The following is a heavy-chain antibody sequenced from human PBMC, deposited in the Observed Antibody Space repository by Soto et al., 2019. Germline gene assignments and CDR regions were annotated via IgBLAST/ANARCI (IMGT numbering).Heavy chain of an antibody. CDR2: INHSGST. CDR1: GGSFSGYY. J-gene: IGHJ5*02. CDR3: ARTLARVRFDP. Sequence: SETLSLTCAVYGGSFSGYYWSWIRQPPGKGLEWIGEINHSGSTNYNPSLKSRVTISVDTSKNQFSLKLSSVTAADTAVYYCARTLARVRFDPWGQGTLVTVSS. V-gene: IGHV4-34*01.